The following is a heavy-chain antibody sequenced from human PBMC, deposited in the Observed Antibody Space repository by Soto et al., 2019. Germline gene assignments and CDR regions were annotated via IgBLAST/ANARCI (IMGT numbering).Heavy chain of an antibody. J-gene: IGHJ4*02. Sequence: TSETLSLTCTVSGDSINDNYWAWIRQSPGKGLEWIVFFSYGGSTNYNPSLKSRVSISVDTPKKHFSLDLTSVTAADTAVYYCARVLARYCSGTTCLIAYWGQGSPVTGSS. CDR1: GDSINDNY. CDR3: ARVLARYCSGTTCLIAY. V-gene: IGHV4-59*01. D-gene: IGHD2-2*01. CDR2: FSYGGST.